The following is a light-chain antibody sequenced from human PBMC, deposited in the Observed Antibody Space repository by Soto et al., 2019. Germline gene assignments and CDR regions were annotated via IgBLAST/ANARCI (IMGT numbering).Light chain of an antibody. V-gene: IGKV3-15*01. CDR3: QQYNNWPLT. J-gene: IGKJ4*01. CDR2: GAS. CDR1: QSVSTN. Sequence: EIVMTQSPATLSVSPGERATLSCRASQSVSTNLAWYQQKPGQPPRLLFSGASTRATDIPARFSGSGSGTEFTLTISTLQSEDFAVYYCQQYNNWPLTFGGGTKVEIK.